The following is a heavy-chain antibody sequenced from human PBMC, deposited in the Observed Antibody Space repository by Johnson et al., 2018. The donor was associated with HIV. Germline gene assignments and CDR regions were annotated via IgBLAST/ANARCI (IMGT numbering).Heavy chain of an antibody. CDR3: ARDSPRIVGVPDAFDI. J-gene: IGHJ3*02. D-gene: IGHD1-26*01. CDR2: IPYDGSNK. V-gene: IGHV3-30*04. Sequence: QMSLVESGGGVVQPGRSLRPSCAASGFTFRSYAMHWVRQAPGTGLAWVAVIPYDGSNKYYADSVKRRFTISRDNSKHTLYLQMNSLRAEDTAVYYCARDSPRIVGVPDAFDIWGQGTMVTVSS. CDR1: GFTFRSYA.